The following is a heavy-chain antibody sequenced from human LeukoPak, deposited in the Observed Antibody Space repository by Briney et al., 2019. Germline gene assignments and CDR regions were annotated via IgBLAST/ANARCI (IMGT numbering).Heavy chain of an antibody. CDR3: ARDRSRWSIAPDADV. J-gene: IGHJ6*02. D-gene: IGHD5-24*01. CDR1: GFTFTSSA. CDR2: IVVGSGNT. Sequence: GTSVKVSCKASGFTFTSSAMQWVRQARGQRLEWIGWIVVGSGNTNYGQRFQERVTITRDMSTSTAYMELSSLRSEDTAVYYCARDRSRWSIAPDADVWGQGTTVTVSS. V-gene: IGHV1-58*02.